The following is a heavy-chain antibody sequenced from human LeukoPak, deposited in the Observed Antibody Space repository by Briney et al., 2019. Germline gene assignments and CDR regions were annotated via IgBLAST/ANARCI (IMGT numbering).Heavy chain of an antibody. CDR3: AKAGSISWYDH. CDR1: GFTFSCYT. CDR2: IDHNGDRT. Sequence: LCCASFGFTFSCYTMGGRRPAPGEGVERISDIDHNGDRTYYRDAVKGQFTISKDNSKNTLYLQMNSLRVEDTATYYCAKAGSISWYDHWGRGTLVTVS. V-gene: IGHV3-23*01. J-gene: IGHJ5*02. D-gene: IGHD6-13*01.